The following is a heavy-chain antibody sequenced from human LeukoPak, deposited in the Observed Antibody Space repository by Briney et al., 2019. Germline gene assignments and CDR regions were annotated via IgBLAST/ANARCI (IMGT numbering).Heavy chain of an antibody. V-gene: IGHV3-7*03. CDR2: INKDGGEK. Sequence: GGSLRLSCAASGFTFSSYWKSWVRQAPGKGLEWVANINKDGGEKYYVDSVKGRFTISRDNAKNSLYLQMNSLRSDDTAVFYCARDQVFNGDHYFDNWGQGTLVTVSS. CDR1: GFTFSSYW. D-gene: IGHD4-17*01. J-gene: IGHJ4*02. CDR3: ARDQVFNGDHYFDN.